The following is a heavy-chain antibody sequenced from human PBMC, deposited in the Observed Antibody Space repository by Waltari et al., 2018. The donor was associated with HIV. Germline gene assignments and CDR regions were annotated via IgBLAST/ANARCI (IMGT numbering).Heavy chain of an antibody. CDR1: GFPFSLYW. Sequence: EVQLVESGGGLVQPGGSLRLSCAASGFPFSLYWMSWVRQAPGKGLEWVANIKQDGSEKHYVDSVKDRFTISRDNAKKSLYLQMNSLRAEDTAVYYCARMGLMMYAIGAFDIWGQGTMVTVSS. CDR3: ARMGLMMYAIGAFDI. D-gene: IGHD2-8*01. V-gene: IGHV3-7*01. J-gene: IGHJ3*02. CDR2: IKQDGSEK.